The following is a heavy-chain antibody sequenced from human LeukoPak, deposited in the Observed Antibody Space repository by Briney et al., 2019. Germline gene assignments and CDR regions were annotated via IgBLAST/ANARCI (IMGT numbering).Heavy chain of an antibody. D-gene: IGHD3-10*01. CDR3: ARRSFMAFDY. V-gene: IGHV3-48*02. Sequence: PGGSLRLSCAASGFTFSSYSMNWVRQAPGKGLEWVSYISSGTSSTSTICYADSVKGRFTISRDNAKNSLYLQMYSLRDEDTAVYYCARRSFMAFDYWGQGTLVTVSS. J-gene: IGHJ4*02. CDR1: GFTFSSYS. CDR2: ISSGTSSTSTI.